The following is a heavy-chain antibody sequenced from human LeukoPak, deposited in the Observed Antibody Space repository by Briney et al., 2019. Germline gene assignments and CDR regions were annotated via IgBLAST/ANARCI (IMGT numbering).Heavy chain of an antibody. D-gene: IGHD1-7*01. CDR1: GYSFTSYW. J-gene: IGHJ4*02. V-gene: IGHV5-51*01. Sequence: GEYLKISCKGSGYSFTSYWIGWVGRMPGKGLEWMGIIYPGDSDTRYSPSFQGQVTISADKSISTAYLQWSSLKASDTAMYYCARIRVENFAGDYWGQGTLVTVSS. CDR2: IYPGDSDT. CDR3: ARIRVENFAGDY.